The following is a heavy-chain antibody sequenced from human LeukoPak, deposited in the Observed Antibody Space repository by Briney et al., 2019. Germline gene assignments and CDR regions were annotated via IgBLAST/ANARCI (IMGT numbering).Heavy chain of an antibody. D-gene: IGHD3-16*02. Sequence: PSETLSLTCTVPGGSISSYYWSWIRQPPGKGLEWVGYIYYSGSTNYNPSLKSRVTISVDTSNNQFSLKLSSVTAAETAVYYCARDSPWGSYRYAFDYWGQGTPVTVSS. V-gene: IGHV4-59*12. CDR1: GGSISSYY. CDR3: ARDSPWGSYRYAFDY. J-gene: IGHJ4*02. CDR2: IYYSGST.